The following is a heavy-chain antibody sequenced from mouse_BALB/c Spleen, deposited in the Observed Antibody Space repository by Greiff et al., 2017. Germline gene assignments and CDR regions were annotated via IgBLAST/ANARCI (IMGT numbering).Heavy chain of an antibody. Sequence: DVMLVESGGGLVKPGGSLKLSCAASGFTFSDYYMYWVRQTPEKRLEWVATISDGGSYTYYPDSVKGRFTISRDNAKNNLYLQMSSLKSEDTAMYYCARRGYYGSSAWFAYWGQGTLVTVSA. D-gene: IGHD1-1*01. V-gene: IGHV5-4*02. CDR2: ISDGGSYT. J-gene: IGHJ3*01. CDR3: ARRGYYGSSAWFAY. CDR1: GFTFSDYY.